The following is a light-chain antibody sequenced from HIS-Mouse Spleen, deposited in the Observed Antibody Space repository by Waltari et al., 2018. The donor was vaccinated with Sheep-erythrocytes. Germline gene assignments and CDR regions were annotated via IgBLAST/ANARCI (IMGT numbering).Light chain of an antibody. J-gene: IGLJ2*01. V-gene: IGLV3-1*01. CDR1: KLGDKY. CDR3: QAWDSSTAWNVV. Sequence: SYELTQSPSVSLSPGQTASITCSGDKLGDKYACWYQQKPGQSPVLVIYQDSKRPSGILARFSGSNSGNTATLTISGTQAMDEADYYCQAWDSSTAWNVVFGGGTKLTVL. CDR2: QDS.